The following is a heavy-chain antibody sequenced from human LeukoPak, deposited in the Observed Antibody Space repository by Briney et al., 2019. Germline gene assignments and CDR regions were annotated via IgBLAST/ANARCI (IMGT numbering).Heavy chain of an antibody. CDR2: IYTSGST. Sequence: PSETLSLTCTVSGGSISSGSYYWSWIRQPAGKGLEWIGRIYTSGSTNYNPSLKSRVTISVDTSKNQFSLKLSSVTAADTAVYYCVRAAAGTLDPGWYAFDIWGQGTMVTVSS. V-gene: IGHV4-61*02. D-gene: IGHD6-13*01. J-gene: IGHJ3*02. CDR3: VRAAAGTLDPGWYAFDI. CDR1: GGSISSGSYY.